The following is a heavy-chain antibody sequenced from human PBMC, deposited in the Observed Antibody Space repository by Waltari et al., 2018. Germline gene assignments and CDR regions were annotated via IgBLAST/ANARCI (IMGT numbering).Heavy chain of an antibody. CDR2: AYYGGTT. Sequence: QVELQESGPGLVKTSETLSLTCAVSGYSISSGFFWGWIRQPPGKGLEWIGKAYYGGTTYYNASLRSRVTISIDTSKNHISLKLRSVTAADTAVYYCARLGPSSRWYDFWGRGTLVTVSS. V-gene: IGHV4-38-2*01. CDR1: GYSISSGFF. J-gene: IGHJ4*02. CDR3: ARLGPSSRWYDF. D-gene: IGHD6-13*01.